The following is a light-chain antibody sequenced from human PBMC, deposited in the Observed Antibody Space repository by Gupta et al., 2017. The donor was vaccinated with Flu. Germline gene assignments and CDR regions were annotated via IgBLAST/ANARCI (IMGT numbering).Light chain of an antibody. Sequence: AVAPPQPPLPVSPGGAITLTCGPSTGPVTSVHYPYWFQQTPGQVPVTLIYDSHNRHACTPARFSGSLLEGKAALTLSGAQPEDEAEYFCLLAYTGVRRVFGGGTKLTVL. CDR2: DSH. CDR1: TGPVTSVHY. J-gene: IGLJ3*02. CDR3: LLAYTGVRRV. V-gene: IGLV7-46*01.